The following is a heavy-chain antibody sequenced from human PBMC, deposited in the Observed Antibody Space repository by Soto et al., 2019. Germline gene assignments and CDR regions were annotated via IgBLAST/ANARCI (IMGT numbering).Heavy chain of an antibody. V-gene: IGHV3-74*01. Sequence: EVQLVESGGDSVXPGGSLXLSXAXSGXXXXXXWMXXVRHTPGKGLEWVSRISGDGTTIYYADSVTGRFTVSRDNAKNTLSLQMSGLGAEDTAVYYCAREYYGLLTGYYNDHWGQGTLVSVSS. D-gene: IGHD3-9*01. CDR2: ISGDGTTI. CDR3: AREYYGLLTGYYNDH. J-gene: IGHJ4*02. CDR1: GXXXXXXW.